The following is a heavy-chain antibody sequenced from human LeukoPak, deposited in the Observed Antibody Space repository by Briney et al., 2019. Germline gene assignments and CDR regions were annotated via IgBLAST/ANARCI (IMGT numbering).Heavy chain of an antibody. CDR3: ARHVGGSPFDP. CDR2: IYPGDSDT. D-gene: IGHD3-10*01. V-gene: IGHV5-51*01. J-gene: IGHJ5*02. CDR1: GYSFTTYW. Sequence: GESLKISCKGSGYSFTTYWIAWVRQMPGKGLEWMGIIYPGDSDTRYSPSFQGQVTMSADKSVNTAYLQWRSLKSSDTAMYYCARHVGGSPFDPWGQGTLVTVSS.